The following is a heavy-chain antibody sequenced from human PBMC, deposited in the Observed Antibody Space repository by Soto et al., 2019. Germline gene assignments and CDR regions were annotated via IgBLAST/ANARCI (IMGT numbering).Heavy chain of an antibody. V-gene: IGHV4-39*01. D-gene: IGHD6-19*01. CDR2: IYYSGST. CDR1: GGSISSSSYY. CDR3: VRPAPRAVAVYYFDY. J-gene: IGHJ4*02. Sequence: SETLSLTCTVSGGSISSSSYYWGWIRQPPGKGLEWIGSIYYSGSTYYNPSLKSRVTISVDTSKNQFSLKLSSVTAADTAVYYCVRPAPRAVAVYYFDYGGQGTLVTVSS.